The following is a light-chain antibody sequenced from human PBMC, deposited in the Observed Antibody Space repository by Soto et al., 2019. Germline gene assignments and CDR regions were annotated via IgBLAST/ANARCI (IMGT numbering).Light chain of an antibody. CDR3: QVWDANTDHVV. Sequence: SYELTQPPSVSVAPGQTARLTCGGSNIGSKTVHWYQQNPGQAPVLVVYDDADRPSGIPERFSGSNSGNTAALTISRVEAGHEADYYCQVWDANTDHVVFGGGTKVTVL. CDR2: DDA. J-gene: IGLJ2*01. CDR1: NIGSKT. V-gene: IGLV3-21*02.